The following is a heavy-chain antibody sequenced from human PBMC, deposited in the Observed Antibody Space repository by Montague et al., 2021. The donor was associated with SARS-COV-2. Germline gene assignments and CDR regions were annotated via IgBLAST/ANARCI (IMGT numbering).Heavy chain of an antibody. CDR3: ASPTYYYDSSGSDAFDI. CDR2: TYYSGST. V-gene: IGHV4-39*01. J-gene: IGHJ3*02. Sequence: SETLSLTCTVSGGSISSSSYYWGWIRQPPGKGLEWIGSTYYSGSTYYNPSLKSRVTISVDTSKNQFSLKLSSVAAADTAVYYCASPTYYYDSSGSDAFDIWGQGTMVTVSS. CDR1: GGSISSSSYY. D-gene: IGHD3-22*01.